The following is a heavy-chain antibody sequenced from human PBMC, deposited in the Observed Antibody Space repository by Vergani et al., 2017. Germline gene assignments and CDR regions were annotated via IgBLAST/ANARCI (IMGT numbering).Heavy chain of an antibody. CDR3: ARDQGYGDYIDAFDI. Sequence: QVQLVESGGGVVQPGRSLRLSCAASGFTFSSYGMHWVRQAPGKGLEWVAVIWYDGSNKYYAESVKGRFTISRDNSKTTLYLQMNSLRAEDTAVYYCARDQGYGDYIDAFDIWGQGTMVTVSS. V-gene: IGHV3-33*01. CDR1: GFTFSSYG. J-gene: IGHJ3*02. D-gene: IGHD4-17*01. CDR2: IWYDGSNK.